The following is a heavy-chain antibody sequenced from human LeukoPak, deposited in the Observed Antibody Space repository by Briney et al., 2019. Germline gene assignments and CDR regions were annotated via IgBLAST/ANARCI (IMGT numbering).Heavy chain of an antibody. Sequence: GGSLRLSCAASGFTFSSFTMNWVRQAPGKGLEWVSSISYSGSDVYYAESVKGRFTISRDNAKNSLYLQMNSLRAEDTAVYYCARDVTYYDILTGYSPPPLDYWGQGTLVTVSS. CDR3: ARDVTYYDILTGYSPPPLDY. D-gene: IGHD3-9*01. J-gene: IGHJ4*02. V-gene: IGHV3-21*04. CDR2: ISYSGSDV. CDR1: GFTFSSFT.